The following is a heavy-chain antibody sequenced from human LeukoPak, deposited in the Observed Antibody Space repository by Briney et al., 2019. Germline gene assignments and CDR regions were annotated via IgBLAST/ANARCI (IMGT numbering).Heavy chain of an antibody. D-gene: IGHD3-16*01. Sequence: GGSLRLSCAASGFTFSSYRMNWARQAPGEGLEWVASINHNGNVNYYVDSVKGRLTISRDNAKNSLYLQMSNLRVEDTAVYFCARGGGLDVWGQGATVIVSS. V-gene: IGHV3-7*03. CDR3: ARGGGLDV. CDR1: GFTFSSYR. CDR2: INHNGNVN. J-gene: IGHJ6*02.